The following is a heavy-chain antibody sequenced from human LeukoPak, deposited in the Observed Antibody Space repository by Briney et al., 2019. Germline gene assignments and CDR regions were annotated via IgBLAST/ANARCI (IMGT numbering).Heavy chain of an antibody. CDR2: ISNTGTTI. CDR3: ARDGDGYISDY. Sequence: GMSLRLSCTASGFTFTNYDMTWVRQAPGKGLEWVSFISNTGTTIFYADSVKGRFTISRDNARNSMYLQMNSLRAEDTAVYYCARDGDGYISDYWGQGTRVTVSS. CDR1: GFTFTNYD. V-gene: IGHV3-48*03. J-gene: IGHJ4*02. D-gene: IGHD5-24*01.